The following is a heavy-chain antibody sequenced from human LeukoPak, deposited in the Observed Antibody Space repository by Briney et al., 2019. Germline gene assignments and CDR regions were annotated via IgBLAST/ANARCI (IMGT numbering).Heavy chain of an antibody. V-gene: IGHV1-8*01. CDR2: MNPNSGNT. CDR3: ARAAGIRPGYIDY. J-gene: IGHJ4*02. Sequence: ASVKVSCKASGYTFTSYDINWVRQATGQRLEWMGWMNPNSGNTGYTQKFQGRVTITRNTSISTAYMELSSLRSEDTAVYYCARAAGIRPGYIDYWGQGTLVTVSS. CDR1: GYTFTSYD.